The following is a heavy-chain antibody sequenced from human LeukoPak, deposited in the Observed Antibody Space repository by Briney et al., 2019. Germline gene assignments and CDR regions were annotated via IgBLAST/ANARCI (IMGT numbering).Heavy chain of an antibody. J-gene: IGHJ4*02. CDR3: ARAMRSGYDY. CDR1: GFTFSSYA. CDR2: ISSCSESI. D-gene: IGHD5-12*01. V-gene: IGHV3-48*02. Sequence: GASLSLSCAASGFTFSSYAMSWVRQATGKRQKWVSYISSCSESIYYADSVKGRFTISRDNAENTLYLQMNSLRDEDTAVYYCARAMRSGYDYWGQGTLVTVSS.